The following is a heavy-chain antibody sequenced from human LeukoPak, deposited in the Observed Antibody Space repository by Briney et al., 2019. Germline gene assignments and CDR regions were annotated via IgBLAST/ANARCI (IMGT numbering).Heavy chain of an antibody. J-gene: IGHJ3*02. CDR1: GFTFSSYG. D-gene: IGHD1-26*01. CDR3: AKDPLELGGAFDI. Sequence: GGSLRLSCAASGFTFSSYGMHWVRQAPGKGLEWVAFIRYDGSNKYYADSVKGRFTISRDNSKNTLYLQMNSLRAEDTAVYYCAKDPLELGGAFDIWGQGTMVTVSS. CDR2: IRYDGSNK. V-gene: IGHV3-30*02.